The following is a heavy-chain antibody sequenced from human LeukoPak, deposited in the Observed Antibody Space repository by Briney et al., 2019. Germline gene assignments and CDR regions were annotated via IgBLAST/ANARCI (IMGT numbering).Heavy chain of an antibody. CDR1: GFTFSTFA. J-gene: IGHJ6*02. CDR2: ISASGSTI. D-gene: IGHD4-17*01. Sequence: PGGSLRLSCAASGFTFSTFAMNWVRQSPGRGLEWVSAISASGSTIYYADSVKGRFTISRDNSKNTLYLQMNSLRAEDTAVYYCARDRWDVWGQGTTVTVSS. CDR3: ARDRWDV. V-gene: IGHV3-23*01.